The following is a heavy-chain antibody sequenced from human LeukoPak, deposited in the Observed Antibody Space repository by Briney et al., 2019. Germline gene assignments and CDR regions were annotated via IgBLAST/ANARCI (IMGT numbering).Heavy chain of an antibody. V-gene: IGHV3-23*01. CDR2: ISGSGGST. CDR3: AKDIRDGDSYMDV. J-gene: IGHJ6*03. Sequence: GGSLRLSCAASGFTFSSYGMSWVRQAPGKGLEWVSAISGSGGSTYYADSVKGRFTISRDNSKNTLYLQMNSLRAEDTAVYYCAKDIRDGDSYMDVWGKGTTVTISS. D-gene: IGHD4-17*01. CDR1: GFTFSSYG.